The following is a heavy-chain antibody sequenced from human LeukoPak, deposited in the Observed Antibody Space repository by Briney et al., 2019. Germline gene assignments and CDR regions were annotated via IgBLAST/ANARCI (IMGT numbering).Heavy chain of an antibody. J-gene: IGHJ4*02. CDR1: GFTFSTYA. V-gene: IGHV3-23*01. CDR2: ISGNGDNI. CDR3: AKGGSSGWSSPPFFDF. D-gene: IGHD6-19*01. Sequence: GGSLRLSCAASGFTFSTYAMNWVRQAPGKGLEWVSTISGNGDNIYYADSVKGRFTSPRDNSRNTLYLQMKSLRAEDTAVYYCAKGGSSGWSSPPFFDFWGQGALVTVSS.